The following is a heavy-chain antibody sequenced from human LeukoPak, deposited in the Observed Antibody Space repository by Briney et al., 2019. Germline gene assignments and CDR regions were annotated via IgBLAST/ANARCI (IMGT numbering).Heavy chain of an antibody. CDR3: ARSERAAAGPWFDP. Sequence: GGSLRLSCTVSGFTVSSNSMSWVRQAPGKGLEWVSFIYTTGRTHDPDSVKGRFTISRDSSKNTLYLQMNSLRAEDTAVYYCARSERAAAGPWFDPWGQGTLVTVSS. CDR2: IYTTGRT. V-gene: IGHV3-53*01. J-gene: IGHJ5*02. D-gene: IGHD6-13*01. CDR1: GFTVSSNS.